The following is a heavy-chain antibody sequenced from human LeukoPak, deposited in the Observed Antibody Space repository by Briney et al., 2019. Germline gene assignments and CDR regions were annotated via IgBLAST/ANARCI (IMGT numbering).Heavy chain of an antibody. CDR1: GFTFSRYW. V-gene: IGHV3-11*01. Sequence: GGSLRLSCAASGFTFSRYWMSWVRQAPGKGLEWVSYISSSGGTTYYADSVKGRFTISRDNAKNSLYLQMNSLRAEDTAVYYCARLGTGNYYLDYWGQGTLVTVSS. CDR3: ARLGTGNYYLDY. CDR2: ISSSGGTT. D-gene: IGHD3-10*01. J-gene: IGHJ4*02.